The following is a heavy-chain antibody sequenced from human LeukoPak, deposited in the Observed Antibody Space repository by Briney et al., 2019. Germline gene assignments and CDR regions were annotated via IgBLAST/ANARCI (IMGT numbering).Heavy chain of an antibody. V-gene: IGHV4-39*07. CDR3: ARDNVRRVFDP. CDR2: IYYSGST. D-gene: IGHD6-13*01. CDR1: GGSISSSRYY. J-gene: IGHJ5*02. Sequence: SETLSLTCTVSGGSISSSRYYWGWIRQSPGKGLEWIGSIYYSGSTYYNPSLKSRVTISVDTSKNQFSLKLSSVTAADTAVYYCARDNVRRVFDPWGQGTLVTVSS.